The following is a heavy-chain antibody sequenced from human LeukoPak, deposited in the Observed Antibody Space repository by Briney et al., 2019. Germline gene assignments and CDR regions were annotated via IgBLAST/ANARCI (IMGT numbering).Heavy chain of an antibody. CDR1: GGSISSSSYY. J-gene: IGHJ4*02. CDR3: ARLGNFDY. V-gene: IGHV4-39*01. Sequence: SETLSLTCTVSGGSISSSSYYWGWIRQPPGKGLEWIGSIYYSGSTYYNPSLKSRVTISVDTSKNQFSLKLSSVTAADTAVYHCARLGNFDYWGQGTLVTVSS. CDR2: IYYSGST. D-gene: IGHD7-27*01.